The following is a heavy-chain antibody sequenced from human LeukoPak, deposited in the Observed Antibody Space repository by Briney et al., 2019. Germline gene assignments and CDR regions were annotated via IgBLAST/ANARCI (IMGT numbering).Heavy chain of an antibody. D-gene: IGHD5-24*01. CDR2: INTDGSST. CDR1: GFTFSSYW. J-gene: IGHJ3*02. CDR3: AREWHHAFDI. V-gene: IGHV3-74*01. Sequence: GGSLRLSCAASGFTFSSYWMHWVRQGPGKGLMWVSRINTDGSSTRYADSVKGRFTISRDNAKNTLYLQMNSLRAEDTAVYYCAREWHHAFDIWGQGTMVTVSS.